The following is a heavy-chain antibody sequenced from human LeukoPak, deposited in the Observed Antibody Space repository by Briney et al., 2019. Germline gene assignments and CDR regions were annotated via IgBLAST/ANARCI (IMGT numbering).Heavy chain of an antibody. CDR2: IKQDGSEK. V-gene: IGHV3-7*03. CDR1: GFTLSSHN. D-gene: IGHD2-15*01. J-gene: IGHJ5*02. CDR3: ASVYCSGGSCYTPTLSDP. Sequence: GGSLRLSCVASGFTLSSHNINWVRQAPGKGLEWVANIKQDGSEKYYVDSVKGRFTISRDNAKNSLYLQMNSLRAEDTAVYYCASVYCSGGSCYTPTLSDPWGQGTLVTVSS.